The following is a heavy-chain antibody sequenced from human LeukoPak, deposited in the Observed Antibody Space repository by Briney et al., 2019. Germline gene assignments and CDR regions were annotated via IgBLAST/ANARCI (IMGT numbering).Heavy chain of an antibody. Sequence: PGGSLRLSCAASGFTFSSYAMHWVRQAPGKGLEWVAVISYDGSNKYYADSVKGRFTISRDNSKNTLYLQMNSLRAEDTAVYYCARAGCSGGSCYGDYWGQGTLVTVSS. CDR1: GFTFSSYA. D-gene: IGHD2-15*01. CDR3: ARAGCSGGSCYGDY. CDR2: ISYDGSNK. J-gene: IGHJ4*02. V-gene: IGHV3-30-3*01.